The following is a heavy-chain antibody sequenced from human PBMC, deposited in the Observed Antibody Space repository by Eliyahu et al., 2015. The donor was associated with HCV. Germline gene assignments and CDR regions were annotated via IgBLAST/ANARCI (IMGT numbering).Heavy chain of an antibody. Sequence: EVQLLESGGGLVQPGGALRLSCAASGFTFNSYAMSWVRQAPGKGLEWVSSISGSGGSTYYADSVKGRFTISRDNSKNTLYLQMNSLRAEDTAIYYCAKRGDYVPHFDYWGQGTLVTVSS. CDR3: AKRGDYVPHFDY. D-gene: IGHD4-17*01. CDR2: ISGSGGST. V-gene: IGHV3-23*01. J-gene: IGHJ4*02. CDR1: GFTFNSYA.